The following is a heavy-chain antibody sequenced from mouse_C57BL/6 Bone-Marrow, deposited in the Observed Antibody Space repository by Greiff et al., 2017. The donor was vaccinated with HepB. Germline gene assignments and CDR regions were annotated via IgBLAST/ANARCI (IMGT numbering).Heavy chain of an antibody. CDR3: ARRRDGYYAMDY. J-gene: IGHJ4*01. CDR1: GYTFTTYP. CDR2: FHPYNDDT. Sequence: VQLQQSGAELVKPGASVKMSCKASGYTFTTYPIEGRKQNNGKSLEWIGNFHPYNDDTKYNEKFKGKATLTVEKSSSTVYLELSRLTSDDSAVYYCARRRDGYYAMDYWGQGTSVTVSS. V-gene: IGHV1-47*01. D-gene: IGHD2-3*01.